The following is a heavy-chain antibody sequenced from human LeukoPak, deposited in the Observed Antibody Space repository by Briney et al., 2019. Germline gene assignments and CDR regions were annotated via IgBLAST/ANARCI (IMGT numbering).Heavy chain of an antibody. V-gene: IGHV1-2*06. Sequence: ASVKVSCKASGYTFSDYYLHWVRQAPGQGVEWMGRINPHSGGTNYAQKFQGRVSMTSDTSISTAYMELSSLRSDDTAVYYCARESNVLLWFGEPVWGQGTLVTVSS. CDR2: INPHSGGT. J-gene: IGHJ4*02. D-gene: IGHD3-10*01. CDR1: GYTFSDYY. CDR3: ARESNVLLWFGEPV.